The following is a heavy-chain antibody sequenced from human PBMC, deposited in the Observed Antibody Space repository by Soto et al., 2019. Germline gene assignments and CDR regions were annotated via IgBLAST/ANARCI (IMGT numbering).Heavy chain of an antibody. D-gene: IGHD5-18*01. J-gene: IGHJ4*02. V-gene: IGHV4-34*01. CDR2: INHSGST. Sequence: QVQLQQWGAGLLKPSETLSLTCAVYGGSFSGYYWSWIRQPPGKGLEWIGEINHSGSTNYNPSLKSRVTISVDTSKNQFSLKLSSVTAADTAVYYCARGGYSYGSYHDYWGQGTLVTVSS. CDR1: GGSFSGYY. CDR3: ARGGYSYGSYHDY.